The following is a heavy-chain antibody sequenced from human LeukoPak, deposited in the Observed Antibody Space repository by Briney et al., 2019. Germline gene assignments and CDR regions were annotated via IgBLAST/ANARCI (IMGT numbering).Heavy chain of an antibody. D-gene: IGHD6-6*01. CDR1: GFTFSSYA. Sequence: GGSLRLSCAASGFTFSSYAMHWVRQAPGKGLEYVSAISSNGGSTYYANSVKGRFTISRDNSKNTLFLQMGSLRAEDMAVYYCARGGSIAARPIDYWGQGTLVTVSP. CDR3: ARGGSIAARPIDY. CDR2: ISSNGGST. J-gene: IGHJ4*02. V-gene: IGHV3-64*01.